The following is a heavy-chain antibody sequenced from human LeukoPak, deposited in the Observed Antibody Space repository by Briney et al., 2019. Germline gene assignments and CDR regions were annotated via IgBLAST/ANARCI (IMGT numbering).Heavy chain of an antibody. V-gene: IGHV4-34*01. Sequence: SETLSLTCAVYGGSFSGYYWSWIRQPPGKGLEWIGEINHSGSTNYNPSLKSRVTISVDTPKNQFSLKLSSVTAADTAVYYCARIRSGYYYGAGAFQHWGQGTLVTVSS. CDR1: GGSFSGYY. J-gene: IGHJ1*01. CDR2: INHSGST. D-gene: IGHD3-22*01. CDR3: ARIRSGYYYGAGAFQH.